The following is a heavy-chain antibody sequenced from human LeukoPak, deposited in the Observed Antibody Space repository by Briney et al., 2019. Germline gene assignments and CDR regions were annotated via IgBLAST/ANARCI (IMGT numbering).Heavy chain of an antibody. J-gene: IGHJ6*03. Sequence: GGSLRLSCAASGFTFSSYWMHWVRQAPGKGLVWVSRINTDGSSTSYADSVKGRFTISRDNAKNTLYLQMNSLRAEDTAVYYCARHYDRYYYYMDVWGKGTTVTVSS. D-gene: IGHD3-9*01. CDR1: GFTFSSYW. V-gene: IGHV3-74*01. CDR2: INTDGSST. CDR3: ARHYDRYYYYMDV.